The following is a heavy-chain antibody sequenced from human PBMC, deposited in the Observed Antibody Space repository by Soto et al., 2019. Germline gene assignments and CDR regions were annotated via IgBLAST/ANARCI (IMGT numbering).Heavy chain of an antibody. J-gene: IGHJ5*01. Sequence: GGSLRLSCEASGFTVSSNFMNWVRQAPGKGLEWVSVIYSGCGTYYADSVKGRFTISRDISKNTLYLHMNSLRDEDTAVYYCVGKWFDFWGQGTRVTVSS. V-gene: IGHV3-53*01. CDR3: VGKWFDF. CDR1: GFTVSSNF. CDR2: IYSGCGT.